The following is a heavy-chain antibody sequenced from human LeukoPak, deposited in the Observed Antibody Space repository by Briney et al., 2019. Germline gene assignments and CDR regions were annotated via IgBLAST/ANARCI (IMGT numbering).Heavy chain of an antibody. CDR1: GGSISSYY. CDR2: INHSGST. D-gene: IGHD4-4*01. Sequence: SETLSLTCTVSGGSISSYYWSWIRQPPGKGLEWIGEINHSGSTNYNPSLKSRVTISVDTSKNQFSLKLSSVTAADTAVYYCARGRQYSLFDYWGQGTLVTVSS. CDR3: ARGRQYSLFDY. V-gene: IGHV4-34*01. J-gene: IGHJ4*02.